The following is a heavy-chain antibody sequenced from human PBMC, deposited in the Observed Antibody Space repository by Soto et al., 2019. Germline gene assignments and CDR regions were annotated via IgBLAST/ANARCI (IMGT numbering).Heavy chain of an antibody. CDR1: GGSFSGYY. J-gene: IGHJ6*02. V-gene: IGHV4-34*01. CDR3: ARGRRTRVYGMDV. Sequence: PSETLSLTCAVYGGSFSGYYWSWIRQPPGKGLEWIGEINHSGSTNYNPSLKSRVTISVDTSKNQFSLKLSSVTAADTAVYYCARGRRTRVYGMDVWGQGTTVTVYS. CDR2: INHSGST.